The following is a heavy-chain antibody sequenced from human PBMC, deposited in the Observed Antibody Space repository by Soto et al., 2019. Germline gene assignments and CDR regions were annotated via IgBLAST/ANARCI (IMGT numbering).Heavy chain of an antibody. CDR1: GFTFDDYA. CDR2: ISWNSGSI. Sequence: GGSLRLSCAASGFTFDDYAMHWVRQAPGKGLEWVSGISWNSGSIGYADSVKGRFTISRDNAKNSLYLQMNSLRAEDTALYYCAKVSYYWYFDLWGRGTLVTVSS. D-gene: IGHD1-26*01. CDR3: AKVSYYWYFDL. J-gene: IGHJ2*01. V-gene: IGHV3-9*01.